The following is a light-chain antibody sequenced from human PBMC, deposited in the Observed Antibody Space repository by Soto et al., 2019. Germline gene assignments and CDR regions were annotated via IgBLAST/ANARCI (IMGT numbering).Light chain of an antibody. CDR1: SSDVGGYNY. CDR3: SSYAGSNNLNV. J-gene: IGLJ1*01. CDR2: EVS. Sequence: QSALAQPPSASGSPGQSVTISCTGTSSDVGGYNYVSWYQQHPGKASKLMIYEVSKRPSGVPDRFSGSKSGNTASLTVSGLHAEDEADYYCSSYAGSNNLNVFGTGTKV. V-gene: IGLV2-8*01.